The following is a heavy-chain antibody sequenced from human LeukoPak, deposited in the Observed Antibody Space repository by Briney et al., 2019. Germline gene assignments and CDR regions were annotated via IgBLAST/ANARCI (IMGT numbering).Heavy chain of an antibody. CDR3: ARGARSGYCSGGSCYSDSWYFRGWFDP. J-gene: IGHJ5*02. CDR1: GGSFSGCY. CDR2: INHRGST. D-gene: IGHD2-15*01. Sequence: SETLSLTCAVYGGSFSGCYSSWIRQPPATGLELIGEINHRGSTNSNPSLKSRVTISVGTSKNQFSLKLISVTATVKAVYYCARGARSGYCSGGSCYSDSWYFRGWFDPWGQGTLVTVSS. V-gene: IGHV4-34*01.